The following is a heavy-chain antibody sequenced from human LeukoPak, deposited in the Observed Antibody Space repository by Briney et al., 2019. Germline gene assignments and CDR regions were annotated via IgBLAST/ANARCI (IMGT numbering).Heavy chain of an antibody. V-gene: IGHV3-48*03. CDR2: ISSSGSTR. Sequence: GGSLRLSCAASGFTFSSYEMNWVRQAPGKGLEWVSYISSSGSTRTYTDSVKGRFTISRDNAKNSLYLEMNSLRAEDTAVYYCAREIVSAVAGNFDYWGQRTLVTISS. CDR3: AREIVSAVAGNFDY. D-gene: IGHD6-19*01. CDR1: GFTFSSYE. J-gene: IGHJ4*02.